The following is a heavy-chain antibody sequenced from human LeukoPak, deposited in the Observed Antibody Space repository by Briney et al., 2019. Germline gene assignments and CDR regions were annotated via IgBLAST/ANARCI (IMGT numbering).Heavy chain of an antibody. CDR2: IYPGDSDT. CDR1: GYSFTSYW. D-gene: IGHD3-10*01. Sequence: GESLKISCKGSGYSFTSYWIGWVRQMPGKGLEWMGIIYPGDSDTRYSPSFQGQVTISADKSISTAYLQWSSLKASDTAMYYCARRSGAYGSGSYVNWFDPWGQGTLVTVSS. J-gene: IGHJ5*02. V-gene: IGHV5-51*01. CDR3: ARRSGAYGSGSYVNWFDP.